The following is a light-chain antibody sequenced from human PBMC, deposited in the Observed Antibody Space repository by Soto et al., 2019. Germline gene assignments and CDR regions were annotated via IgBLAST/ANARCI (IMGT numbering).Light chain of an antibody. J-gene: IGLJ1*01. CDR1: SSDVGGYNY. V-gene: IGLV2-8*01. Sequence: QSALTQPPSASGSPGQSVTISCTGTSSDVGGYNYVSWYQQHPGKAPKLMIYEVSKRPSGVPDRFSGSKSGNTASLTVSGLXXXXXXXXXCSSYAGSNAYVFGTGTKVTVL. CDR3: SSYAGSNAYV. CDR2: EVS.